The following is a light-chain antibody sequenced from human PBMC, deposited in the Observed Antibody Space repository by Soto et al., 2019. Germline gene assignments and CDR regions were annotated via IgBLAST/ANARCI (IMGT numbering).Light chain of an antibody. CDR3: QKCNSPPPFT. CDR1: QTISSW. Sequence: IDMTQGPSTRSVSVGDRVHLTCRASQTISSWLAWYQQKPGKAPKLLIYKASTLKSGVPSRFSGSGSGTEFTLTISILQPEDAAIYFCQKCNSPPPFTFGPGSKVDIK. V-gene: IGKV1-5*03. J-gene: IGKJ3*01. CDR2: KAS.